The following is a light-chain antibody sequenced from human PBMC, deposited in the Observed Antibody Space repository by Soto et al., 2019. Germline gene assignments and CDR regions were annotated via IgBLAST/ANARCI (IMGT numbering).Light chain of an antibody. V-gene: IGKV3-11*01. Sequence: EIVLQPSPATLSLSPGESATLSCRASRSVSNYLAWYQQKPGQAPRLLIYDASSRPTDIPARFSGSGSGTDFTLTISSLEPEDFALYYCQQRSIWPITFGQGTRLEI. CDR3: QQRSIWPIT. CDR1: RSVSNY. J-gene: IGKJ5*01. CDR2: DAS.